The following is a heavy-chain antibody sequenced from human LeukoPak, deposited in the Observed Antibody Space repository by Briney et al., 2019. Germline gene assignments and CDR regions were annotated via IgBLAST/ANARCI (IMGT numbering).Heavy chain of an antibody. CDR2: IYTSGST. CDR3: ARGRGSIDY. J-gene: IGHJ4*02. V-gene: IGHV4-61*02. CDR1: GGSISSGNYY. Sequence: PSQTLSLTCTVSGGSISSGNYYWSWIRQPAGKGLEWIGRIYTSGSTNYNPSLKSRVTISVDTSKNQFSLKLSSVTAADTAVYYCARGRGSIDYWGQGTLVTVSS. D-gene: IGHD3-10*01.